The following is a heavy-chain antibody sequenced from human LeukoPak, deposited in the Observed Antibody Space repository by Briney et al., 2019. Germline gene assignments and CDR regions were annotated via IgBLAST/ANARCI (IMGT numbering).Heavy chain of an antibody. CDR3: AKKGSSSWYHFDY. V-gene: IGHV3-30*02. J-gene: IGHJ4*02. CDR1: RFTFSNYG. CDR2: IRFDGSNK. D-gene: IGHD6-13*01. Sequence: GGSLRLSCAASRFTFSNYGMHWVRQAPGKGLEWVAFIRFDGSNKNYADSVKGRFTISRDNSKNTLYLQMNSLRAEDTAVYYCAKKGSSSWYHFDYWGQGTLLTVSS.